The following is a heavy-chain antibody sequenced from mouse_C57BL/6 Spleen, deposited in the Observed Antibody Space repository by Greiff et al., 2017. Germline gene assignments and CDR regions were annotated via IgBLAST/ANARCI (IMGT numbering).Heavy chain of an antibody. CDR3: AIYGTWYYFDY. Sequence: QVQLKQPGAELVKPGASVKLSCKASGYTFTSYWMQWVKQRPGQGLEWIGEIDPSDSYTNYNQKFKGKATLTVDTSSSTAYMQLSSLTSEDSAVYYCAIYGTWYYFDYWGQGTTLTVSS. CDR1: GYTFTSYW. CDR2: IDPSDSYT. D-gene: IGHD4-1*01. J-gene: IGHJ2*01. V-gene: IGHV1-50*01.